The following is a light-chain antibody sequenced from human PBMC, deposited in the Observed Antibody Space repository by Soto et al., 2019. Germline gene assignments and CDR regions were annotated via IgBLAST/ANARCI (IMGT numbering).Light chain of an antibody. CDR2: DVS. CDR1: SSDVGGYNF. J-gene: IGLJ1*01. Sequence: QSALTQPASVSGSPGQSITISCTGTSSDVGGYNFVSWYQQHPGKAPKLIIYDVSNRPSGVSYRFSGSKSGNTASLTISGLQAEDEADYYCCSYTGRSTLVFGPGTKLTVL. CDR3: CSYTGRSTLV. V-gene: IGLV2-14*01.